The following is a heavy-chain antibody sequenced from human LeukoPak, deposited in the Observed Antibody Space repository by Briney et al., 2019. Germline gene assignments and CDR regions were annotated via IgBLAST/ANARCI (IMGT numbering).Heavy chain of an antibody. CDR1: GGSVSTGSYY. Sequence: SETLSLTCTVSGGSVSTGSYYWSWIRQPAGRGLEWIGHIHTSGTMNYNASLKSRVRISVETSKNQFSLRLSSVTAADTAVYLCARGILRDYYDSSGFYHRGGVGYWGQGTLVTVSS. J-gene: IGHJ4*02. D-gene: IGHD3-22*01. CDR2: IHTSGTM. V-gene: IGHV4-61*09. CDR3: ARGILRDYYDSSGFYHRGGVGY.